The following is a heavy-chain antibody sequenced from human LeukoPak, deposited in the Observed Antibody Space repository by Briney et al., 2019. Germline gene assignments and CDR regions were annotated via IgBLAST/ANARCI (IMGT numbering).Heavy chain of an antibody. CDR3: ARGPPDYGDYVYYYYMDV. J-gene: IGHJ6*03. CDR1: GASISSHF. Sequence: SETLSLTCTVSGASISSHFWTWIRQSPGKGLEWIGYVYYSGSTNYNPSLKSRVTISVDTSKSQFSLKLSSVTAADTAVYYCARGPPDYGDYVYYYYMDVWGKGTTVTVSS. V-gene: IGHV4-59*11. D-gene: IGHD4-17*01. CDR2: VYYSGST.